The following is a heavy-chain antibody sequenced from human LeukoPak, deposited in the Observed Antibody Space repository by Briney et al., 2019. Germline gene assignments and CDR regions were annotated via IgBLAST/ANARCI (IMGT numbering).Heavy chain of an antibody. CDR1: GGTFSSYA. CDR2: IIPIFGTA. D-gene: IGHD4-23*01. Sequence: SVKVSCKASGGTFSSYAIGWVRQAPGQGLEWMGGIIPIFGTANYAQKFQGRVTMTRDTSTSTVYMELSSLRSEDTAVYYCARGRYGGNSDWFDPWGQGTLVTVSS. V-gene: IGHV1-69*05. CDR3: ARGRYGGNSDWFDP. J-gene: IGHJ5*02.